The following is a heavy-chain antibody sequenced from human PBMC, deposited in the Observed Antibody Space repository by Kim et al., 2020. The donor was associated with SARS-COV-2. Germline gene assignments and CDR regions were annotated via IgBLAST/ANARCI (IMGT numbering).Heavy chain of an antibody. CDR1: GGSFSGYY. CDR2: INHSGST. J-gene: IGHJ6*02. D-gene: IGHD6-19*01. CDR3: ARSPPKIYSSGWYGVSGYYYYGMDV. V-gene: IGHV4-34*01. Sequence: SETLSLTCAVYGGSFSGYYWSWIRQPPGKGLEWIGEINHSGSTNYNPSLKSRVTISVDTSKNQFSLKLSSVTAADTAGYYCARSPPKIYSSGWYGVSGYYYYGMDVWGQGTTVTVSS.